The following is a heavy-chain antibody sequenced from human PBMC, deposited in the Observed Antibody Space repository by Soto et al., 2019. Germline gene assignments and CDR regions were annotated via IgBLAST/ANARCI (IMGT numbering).Heavy chain of an antibody. J-gene: IGHJ3*02. Sequence: PVKVSCKASVGTFSSYAISWVRQAPGQGLEWMGGIIPIFGTANYAQKFQGRVTITADESTSTAYMELSSLRSEDTAVYYCARVAYSRSERTPIHAFDIWGQGTMVTVSS. CDR1: VGTFSSYA. V-gene: IGHV1-69*13. D-gene: IGHD6-13*01. CDR3: ARVAYSRSERTPIHAFDI. CDR2: IIPIFGTA.